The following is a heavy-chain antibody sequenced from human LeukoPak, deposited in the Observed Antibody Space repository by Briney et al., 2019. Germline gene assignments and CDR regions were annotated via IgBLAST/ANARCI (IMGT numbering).Heavy chain of an antibody. Sequence: GGSLRLSCAASGFTFSSYSMNWVRQAPGKGLEWVSSISSSSRYIYYADSVKGRFTISRDNAKNSLYLQMNSLRAEDTAVYYCARGHDFWSGYYPQYYFDYWGQGTLVTVSS. CDR1: GFTFSSYS. D-gene: IGHD3-3*01. J-gene: IGHJ4*02. V-gene: IGHV3-21*01. CDR2: ISSSSRYI. CDR3: ARGHDFWSGYYPQYYFDY.